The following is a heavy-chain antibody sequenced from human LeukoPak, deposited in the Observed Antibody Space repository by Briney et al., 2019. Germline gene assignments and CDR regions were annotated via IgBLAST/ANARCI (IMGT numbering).Heavy chain of an antibody. CDR1: GYTFTGYY. J-gene: IGHJ4*02. V-gene: IGHV1-2*06. D-gene: IGHD1-20*01. Sequence: ASVKVSCKASGYTFTGYYMHWVRQAPGQGLEWMGRINPNSGGTNYAQKFQGRVTMTRGTSISTAYMELSRLRSDDTAVYYCARVRYNWNQNSGFDYWGQGTLVTVSS. CDR3: ARVRYNWNQNSGFDY. CDR2: INPNSGGT.